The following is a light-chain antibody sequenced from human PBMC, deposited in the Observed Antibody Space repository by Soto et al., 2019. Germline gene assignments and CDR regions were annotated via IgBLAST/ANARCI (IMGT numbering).Light chain of an antibody. V-gene: IGKV1-5*03. Sequence: DIQMTQSPSTLSASVGDRVTITCRASQSLSSWLAWYQQKPGKAPKLLIYKASSLESGVPSRFSGSGSGTEFTLTISSLHPDDFATYYCQQYNSFPLTFGGGTKVDIK. CDR1: QSLSSW. CDR3: QQYNSFPLT. J-gene: IGKJ4*01. CDR2: KAS.